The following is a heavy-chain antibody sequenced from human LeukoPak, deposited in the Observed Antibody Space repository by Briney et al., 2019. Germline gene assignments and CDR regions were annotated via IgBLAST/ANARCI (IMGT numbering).Heavy chain of an antibody. J-gene: IGHJ3*02. Sequence: ASVKVSCKASGFTFTAYYMHWVRQAPGQGLEWMGWINPSSGGTNYAQKFQGRVTVTRDTSISTAYMDLSRLRSDDTAVYYCARAGVWDYSDSSGYHNAAFDIWGQGTMVTVSS. CDR1: GFTFTAYY. D-gene: IGHD3-22*01. CDR2: INPSSGGT. V-gene: IGHV1-2*02. CDR3: ARAGVWDYSDSSGYHNAAFDI.